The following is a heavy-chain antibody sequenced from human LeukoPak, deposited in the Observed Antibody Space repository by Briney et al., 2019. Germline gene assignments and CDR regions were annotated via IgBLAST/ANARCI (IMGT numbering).Heavy chain of an antibody. Sequence: SVKVSCKASGYTFTSYGISWVRQAPGQGLEWMGRIIPIFGTANYAQKFRGRVTTTTDESTSTAYMELSSLRSEDTAVYYCARVGATTYVDYWGQGTLVTVSS. CDR2: IIPIFGTA. CDR3: ARVGATTYVDY. V-gene: IGHV1-69*05. J-gene: IGHJ4*02. D-gene: IGHD1-26*01. CDR1: GYTFTSYG.